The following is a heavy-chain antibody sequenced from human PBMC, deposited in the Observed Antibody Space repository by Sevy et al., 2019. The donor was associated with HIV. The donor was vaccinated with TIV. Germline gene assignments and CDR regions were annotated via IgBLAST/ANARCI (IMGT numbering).Heavy chain of an antibody. CDR2: MNPNSRDT. V-gene: IGHV1-8*01. D-gene: IGHD3-10*02. CDR3: ARRRTLPYICSSRPFDY. J-gene: IGHJ4*02. CDR1: GYTFTNYD. Sequence: APVKVSCKASGYTFTNYDITWVRQATGQGLEWVGWMNPNSRDTGYAQKFQGRITMTRNTSISTVYLELSSLRSDDMALYYCARRRTLPYICSSRPFDYWGQGSTVTVSS.